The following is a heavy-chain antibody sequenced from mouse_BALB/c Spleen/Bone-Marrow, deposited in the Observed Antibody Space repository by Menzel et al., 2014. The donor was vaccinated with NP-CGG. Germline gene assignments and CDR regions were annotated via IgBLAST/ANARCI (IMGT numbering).Heavy chain of an antibody. V-gene: IGHV5-6*01. CDR1: GFTFSSYG. D-gene: IGHD2-10*02. J-gene: IGHJ1*01. Sequence: VQLKESGGDLVKPGGSLKLSCAASGFTFSSYGMSWVRQTPDKRLEWVATISSGGSHTYYPDSVKGRFTISRDNAKNTLYLQMSSLKSGDTAIYYCARRGYDNSYWYFGVWGAGTTVTVSS. CDR3: ARRGYDNSYWYFGV. CDR2: ISSGGSHT.